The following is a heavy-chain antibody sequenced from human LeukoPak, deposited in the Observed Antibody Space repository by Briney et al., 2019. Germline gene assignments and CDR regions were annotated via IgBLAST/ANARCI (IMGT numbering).Heavy chain of an antibody. Sequence: SQTLSLTCAISGDSVSSNSAGWHWIRQSPSRGLEWLGRTYYRSKWYNNYAVSVKSRITINSDSSKNQVSLQLNSVTPEDTAMYYCARENSRGRFDYWGQGTLVTVSS. D-gene: IGHD6-19*01. CDR2: TYYRSKWYN. V-gene: IGHV6-1*01. CDR1: GDSVSSNSAG. CDR3: ARENSRGRFDY. J-gene: IGHJ4*02.